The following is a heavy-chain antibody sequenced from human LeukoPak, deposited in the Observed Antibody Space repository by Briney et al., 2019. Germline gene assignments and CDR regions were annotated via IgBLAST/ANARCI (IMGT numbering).Heavy chain of an antibody. J-gene: IGHJ4*02. V-gene: IGHV5-51*01. D-gene: IGHD5-18*01. Sequence: GESLKISCKGSGYSFTSYSIGWVRQIPGKGLEWMGIIYPGDSDSRYSPSFQGQVTISDDKSISTAYLQWSSLKAADTAKNYCARGGYTYRDSWGQGTLVTVSS. CDR1: GYSFTSYS. CDR3: ARGGYTYRDS. CDR2: IYPGDSDS.